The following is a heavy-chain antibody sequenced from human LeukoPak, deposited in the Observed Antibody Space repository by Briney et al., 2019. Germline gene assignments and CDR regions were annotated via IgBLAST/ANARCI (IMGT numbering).Heavy chain of an antibody. D-gene: IGHD2-2*01. Sequence: GGSLRLSCAASGFTFSSYGMHWVRQALGKGLEWVAFIRYDGSNKYYADSVKGRFTISRDNSKDTLYLQMNSLRAEDTAVYYCAKVGCSSTSCPNTFDYWGQGTLVTVSS. J-gene: IGHJ4*02. CDR3: AKVGCSSTSCPNTFDY. V-gene: IGHV3-30*02. CDR1: GFTFSSYG. CDR2: IRYDGSNK.